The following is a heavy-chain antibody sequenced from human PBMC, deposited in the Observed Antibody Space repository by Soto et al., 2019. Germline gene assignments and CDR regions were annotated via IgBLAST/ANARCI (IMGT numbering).Heavy chain of an antibody. J-gene: IGHJ4*02. CDR3: ARGSAAAGTKFDY. CDR1: GGSFSGYY. CDR2: INHSGST. Sequence: SETLSLTCAVYGGSFSGYYWSWIRQPPGKGLEWIGEINHSGSTNYNPSLKSRVTISVDTSKNQFSLKLSSVTAADTAVYYCARGSAAAGTKFDYWGQGTLVTV. V-gene: IGHV4-34*01. D-gene: IGHD6-13*01.